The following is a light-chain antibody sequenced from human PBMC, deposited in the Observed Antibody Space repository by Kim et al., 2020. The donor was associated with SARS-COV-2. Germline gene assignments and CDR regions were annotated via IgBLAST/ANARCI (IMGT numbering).Light chain of an antibody. CDR3: MQGVQTPFT. V-gene: IGKV2-28*01. CDR1: ESLLHTNGHTY. CDR2: LAS. J-gene: IGKJ5*01. Sequence: ASISCRSSESLLHTNGHTYLDWYLQKPGQSPHLLIYLASYRASGVPDRISGSGSGRDFTLRISRVEAEDVGIYYCMQGVQTPFTFGQGTRLEIK.